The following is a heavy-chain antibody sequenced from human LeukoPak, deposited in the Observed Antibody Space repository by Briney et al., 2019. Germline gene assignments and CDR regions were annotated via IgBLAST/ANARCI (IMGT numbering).Heavy chain of an antibody. J-gene: IGHJ4*02. CDR2: ISNDGDTT. Sequence: GGSLRLSCAASGFTFSTYALHWVRQAPGKGLEYVSAISNDGDTTYYANSVKGRFTISRDNAKNSLYLQMNSLRAEDTAVYYCAREGITVSHDLDYWGQGTLVTVSS. V-gene: IGHV3-64*01. CDR3: AREGITVSHDLDY. CDR1: GFTFSTYA. D-gene: IGHD3-16*01.